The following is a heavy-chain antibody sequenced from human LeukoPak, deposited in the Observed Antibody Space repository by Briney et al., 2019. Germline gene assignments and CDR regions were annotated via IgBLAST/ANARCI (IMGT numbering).Heavy chain of an antibody. CDR3: AKDPGAGYYDSSGYGPLDY. CDR2: ISSGGGTI. CDR1: GFTFSSYE. D-gene: IGHD3-22*01. Sequence: GGSLRLSCAASGFTFSSYEMNWVRQGPGKGLEWFSYISSGGGTIYYADSVKGRFTISRDNAKNSLYLQMNSLRAEDTAVYYCAKDPGAGYYDSSGYGPLDYWGQGTLVTVSS. J-gene: IGHJ4*02. V-gene: IGHV3-48*03.